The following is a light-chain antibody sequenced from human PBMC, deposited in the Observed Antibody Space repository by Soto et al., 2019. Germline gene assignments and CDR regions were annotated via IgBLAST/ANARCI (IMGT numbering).Light chain of an antibody. CDR2: GAS. V-gene: IGKV3-20*01. Sequence: PGGRATLSFRASQRVTSNYLAWYQQKPGQAPRLLIYGASSRATGIPDRFSGSGSGTDFTLTITRLEPEDVAVYYCQQYGSKPLTFGGGTKVDIK. CDR1: QRVTSNY. CDR3: QQYGSKPLT. J-gene: IGKJ4*01.